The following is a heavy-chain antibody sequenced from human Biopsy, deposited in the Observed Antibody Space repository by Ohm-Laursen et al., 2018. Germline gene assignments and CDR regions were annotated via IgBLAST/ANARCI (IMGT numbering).Heavy chain of an antibody. CDR3: AREAIGVATTFDL. J-gene: IGHJ3*01. D-gene: IGHD5-12*01. CDR1: GGSISSDY. CDR2: IYYNGDT. V-gene: IGHV4-59*01. Sequence: SETLSLICTVSGGSISSDYWSWIRQSPGRGLEWIAHIYYNGDTDYNPSLKSRVTISLDAPKNQFSLKMSAVTAADTAIYYCAREAIGVATTFDLWGQGTMVAVSS.